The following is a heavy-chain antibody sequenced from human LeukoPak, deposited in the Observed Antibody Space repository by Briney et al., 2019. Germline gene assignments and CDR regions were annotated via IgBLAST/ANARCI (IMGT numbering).Heavy chain of an antibody. J-gene: IGHJ6*04. CDR2: INEDGSVQ. CDR1: GFPFSSYW. CDR3: VGQLLRAV. V-gene: IGHV3-7*01. Sequence: PGESLRLSCAASGFPFSSYWISWVRQPPGKGLEWVASINEDGSVQDYVDAVKGRFTISRDNAKNSLYLEINSLRVDDTAVYYCVGQLLRAVWGKGTTVTVSS. D-gene: IGHD2-2*01.